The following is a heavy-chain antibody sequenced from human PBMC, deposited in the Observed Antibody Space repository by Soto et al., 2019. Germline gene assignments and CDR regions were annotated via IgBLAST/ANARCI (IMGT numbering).Heavy chain of an antibody. D-gene: IGHD2-15*01. Sequence: PGGSLRLSCAASGFTFSGYSMNWVRQAPGKGLEWVSSISSGSSYIYYADSVKGRFTISRDNAKNSLYLQMNSLRAEDTAVYYCARLLGYCGGGNCPIDYWGQGTLVTVSS. V-gene: IGHV3-21*01. CDR1: GFTFSGYS. CDR3: ARLLGYCGGGNCPIDY. CDR2: ISSGSSYI. J-gene: IGHJ4*02.